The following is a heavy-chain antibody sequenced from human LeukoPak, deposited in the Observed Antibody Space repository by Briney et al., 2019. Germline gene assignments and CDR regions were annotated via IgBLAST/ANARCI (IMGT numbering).Heavy chain of an antibody. CDR1: GYTXKSYG. Sequence: GASVKVSCKASGYTXKSYGISWVRQAPGQGLEWMGWINPYNGNTNYAQKFRGRVTMTTDTSTSTAYMELRSLRSDDTAVYYCARDPDGARDFDYWGQGTLVTVSS. CDR3: ARDPDGARDFDY. V-gene: IGHV1-18*01. CDR2: INPYNGNT. J-gene: IGHJ4*02. D-gene: IGHD4/OR15-4a*01.